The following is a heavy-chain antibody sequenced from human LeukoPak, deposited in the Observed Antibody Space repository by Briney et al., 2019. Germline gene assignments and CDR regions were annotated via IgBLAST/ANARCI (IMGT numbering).Heavy chain of an antibody. CDR2: INHSGST. D-gene: IGHD5-18*01. J-gene: IGHJ4*02. CDR3: ASYTAGGGGLDY. Sequence: SETLSLTCAVYGGSFSGYYWSWIRQPPGKGLEWIGEINHSGSTNYNPSLKSRVTISVDTSKNQLSLKLSSVTAADTAVYCCASYTAGGGGLDYWGQGTLVTVS. CDR1: GGSFSGYY. V-gene: IGHV4-34*01.